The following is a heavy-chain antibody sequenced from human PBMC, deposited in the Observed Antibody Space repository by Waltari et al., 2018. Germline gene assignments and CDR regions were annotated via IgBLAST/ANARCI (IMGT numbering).Heavy chain of an antibody. Sequence: EVQLVESGGGLVQPGGSLRLSCAASGFTFSSYWMTWCRQAPGKGREWGANIKQDGSVKYYVDSVRGRFTISRDNAKNSLYLQMNILRAEDTAVYYCARDSGYSGYNSYSFDYWGQGTLVTVSS. CDR2: IKQDGSVK. V-gene: IGHV3-7*01. CDR3: ARDSGYSGYNSYSFDY. J-gene: IGHJ4*02. D-gene: IGHD5-12*01. CDR1: GFTFSSYW.